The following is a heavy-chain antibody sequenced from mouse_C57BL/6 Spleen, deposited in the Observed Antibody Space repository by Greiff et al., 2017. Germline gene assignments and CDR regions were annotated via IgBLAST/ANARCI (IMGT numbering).Heavy chain of an antibody. CDR3: ARKYDYSNYRGDYFDD. D-gene: IGHD2-5*01. CDR2: IWRGGST. CDR1: GFSLTSYG. J-gene: IGHJ2*01. Sequence: VQLQQSGPGLVQPSQSLSITCTASGFSLTSYGVHWVRQSPGKGLEWLGVIWRGGSTDYNAAFISRLSISKDNSKSHVFFKMNSLQADDTAIYYCARKYDYSNYRGDYFDDWGQGTTLTVSS. V-gene: IGHV2-2*01.